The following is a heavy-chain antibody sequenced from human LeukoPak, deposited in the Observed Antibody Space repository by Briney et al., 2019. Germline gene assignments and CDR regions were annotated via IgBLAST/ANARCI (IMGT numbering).Heavy chain of an antibody. CDR2: ISGFNGHT. Sequence: ASVKVSCKSSGYTFTVYYIHWVRQAPGHGLEWMGWISGFNGHTKYSQKSQGRVTMTTDTSTSTAYMEVRSLRSDDTAVYYCARAWLRRKYYYYMDVWGKGTTVTVSS. J-gene: IGHJ6*03. D-gene: IGHD5-12*01. V-gene: IGHV1-18*04. CDR3: ARAWLRRKYYYYMDV. CDR1: GYTFTVYY.